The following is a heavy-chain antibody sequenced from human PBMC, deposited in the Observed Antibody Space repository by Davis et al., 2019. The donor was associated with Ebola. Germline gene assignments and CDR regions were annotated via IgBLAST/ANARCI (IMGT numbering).Heavy chain of an antibody. CDR2: IKPDGSEK. CDR3: AKDLYSSSVMVRYYYYGMDV. CDR1: GFTFSDYW. J-gene: IGHJ6*02. D-gene: IGHD6-6*01. V-gene: IGHV3-7*03. Sequence: PGGSLRLSCTASGFTFSDYWMSWVRQAPGKGLEWMANIKPDGSEKYSVDSVKGRFTISRDNSKNTLYLQMNSLRAEDTAVYYCAKDLYSSSVMVRYYYYGMDVWGQGTTVTVSS.